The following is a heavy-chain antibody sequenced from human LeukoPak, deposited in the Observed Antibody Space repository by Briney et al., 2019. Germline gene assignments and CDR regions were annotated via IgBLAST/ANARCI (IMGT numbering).Heavy chain of an antibody. CDR1: GYTSTGYY. CDR2: INPNSGGT. J-gene: IGHJ5*02. CDR3: ARWANVVVVAATRWFDP. Sequence: ASVKVSCKASGYTSTGYYMHWVRQAPGQGLEWMGWINPNSGGTNYAQKFQGRVTMTRDTSISTAYMELSRLRSGDTAVYYCARWANVVVVAATRWFDPWGQGTLVTVSS. V-gene: IGHV1-2*02. D-gene: IGHD2-15*01.